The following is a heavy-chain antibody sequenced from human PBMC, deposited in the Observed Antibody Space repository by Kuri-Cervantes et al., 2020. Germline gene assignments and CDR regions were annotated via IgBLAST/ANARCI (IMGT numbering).Heavy chain of an antibody. J-gene: IGHJ6*02. CDR3: ARGVKVRGVIIYYYYYGMDV. D-gene: IGHD3-10*01. V-gene: IGHV3-48*02. CDR1: GFTFSSYS. Sequence: GGSLRLSCAASGFTFSSYSMNWVRQAPGKGLEWVSYISSSSSTIYYADSVKGRFTISRDNAKNSLYLQMNSLRDEDTAVYYCARGVKVRGVIIYYYYYGMDVWGQGTTVTVSS. CDR2: ISSSSSTI.